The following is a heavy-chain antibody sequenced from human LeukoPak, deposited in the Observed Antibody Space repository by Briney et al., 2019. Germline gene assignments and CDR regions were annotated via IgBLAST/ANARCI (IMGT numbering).Heavy chain of an antibody. CDR3: ARDCSGGPPGWFDP. V-gene: IGHV1-3*01. D-gene: IGHD2-15*01. Sequence: ASVKVSCKASGYTFTSYAIHWVRQAPGQSLEWMGWIIAGNGNTKYSQRFQGRVTITTDTSASTAYMELSSLRSDDTAVYYCARDCSGGPPGWFDPWGQGTLVTVS. CDR2: IIAGNGNT. J-gene: IGHJ5*02. CDR1: GYTFTSYA.